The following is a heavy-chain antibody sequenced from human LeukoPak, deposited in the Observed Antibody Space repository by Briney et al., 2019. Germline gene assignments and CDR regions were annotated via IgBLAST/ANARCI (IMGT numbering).Heavy chain of an antibody. CDR2: INGGST. Sequence: GGSLRLSCAASGITFSSDAMSWVRQAPGKGLEWVSAINGGSTHYAGSVKGRFTISRDNSKNTLYLQMNSLRAEDTAVYYCAICHWYSSGCRNDYWGQGTLVTVSS. CDR1: GITFSSDA. D-gene: IGHD6-19*01. J-gene: IGHJ4*02. V-gene: IGHV3-23*01. CDR3: AICHWYSSGCRNDY.